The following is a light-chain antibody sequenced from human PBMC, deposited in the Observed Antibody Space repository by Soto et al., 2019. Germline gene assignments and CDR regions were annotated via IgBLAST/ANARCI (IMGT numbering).Light chain of an antibody. Sequence: EIVLSLSAATLSLSTGERATLSCRASQSVSSYLAWYQQKPGQAPRLLIYDASNRATGIPARFSGSGSGTDFTLTITSLEPEDFAVYYCQHRSHWLAFGGGTKVAIK. J-gene: IGKJ4*01. V-gene: IGKV3-11*01. CDR3: QHRSHWLA. CDR2: DAS. CDR1: QSVSSY.